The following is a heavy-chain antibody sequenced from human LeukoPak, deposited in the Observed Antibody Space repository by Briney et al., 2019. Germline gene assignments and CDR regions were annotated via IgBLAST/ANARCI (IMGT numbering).Heavy chain of an antibody. CDR1: GYTFTTYG. CDR2: ISPYNNNT. CDR3: ARDTHRTSDAFDI. Sequence: GASVKVSCKASGYTFTTYGITWVRQAPGQGLEWMGWISPYNNNTNHAQRLQGRVTMTTDTSTSTVYMELRSLRSADTAVYYCARDTHRTSDAFDIWGQGTMVTVSS. J-gene: IGHJ3*02. V-gene: IGHV1-18*01.